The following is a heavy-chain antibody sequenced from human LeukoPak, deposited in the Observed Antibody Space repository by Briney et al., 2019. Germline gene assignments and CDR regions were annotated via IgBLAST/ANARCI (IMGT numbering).Heavy chain of an antibody. CDR2: INPSGGST. Sequence: EASVKVSCKASGYTFTSYYMHWVRQAPGQGLEWMGIINPSGGSTSYARKFQGRVTMTRDTSTSTVYMELSSLRSEDTAVYYCARKPRIHDAFDIWGQGTMVTVSS. CDR3: ARKPRIHDAFDI. CDR1: GYTFTSYY. V-gene: IGHV1-46*01. D-gene: IGHD1-14*01. J-gene: IGHJ3*02.